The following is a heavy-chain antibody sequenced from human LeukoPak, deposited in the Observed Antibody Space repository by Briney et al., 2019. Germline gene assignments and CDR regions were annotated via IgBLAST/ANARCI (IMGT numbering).Heavy chain of an antibody. J-gene: IGHJ4*02. CDR3: ARDSSASPGIAAAEGKDY. D-gene: IGHD6-13*01. V-gene: IGHV1-46*01. CDR1: GYTFTSYY. Sequence: GASVKVSCKASGYTFTSYYMHWVRQAPGQGLEWMGIINPSGGSTSYAQKFQGRVTMTRDTSTSTVYMELSSLRSEDTAVYYCARDSSASPGIAAAEGKDYWGQGTLVTVSS. CDR2: INPSGGST.